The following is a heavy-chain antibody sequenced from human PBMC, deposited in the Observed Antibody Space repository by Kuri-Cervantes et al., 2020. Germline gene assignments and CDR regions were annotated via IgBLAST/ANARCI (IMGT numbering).Heavy chain of an antibody. Sequence: GGSPRLSCAASGFTFSSYDMHWVRQATGKGLEWVSAIGTAGDTYYPGSVKGRFTISRENAKNSLYLQMNSLRAGDTAVYYCARVSTNWNHPDYWGQGTLVTVSS. CDR3: ARVSTNWNHPDY. D-gene: IGHD1-1*01. V-gene: IGHV3-13*01. CDR1: GFTFSSYD. CDR2: IGTAGDT. J-gene: IGHJ4*02.